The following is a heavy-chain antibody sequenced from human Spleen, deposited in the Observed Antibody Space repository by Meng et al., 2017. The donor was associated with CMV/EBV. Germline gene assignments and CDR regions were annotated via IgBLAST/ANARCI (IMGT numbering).Heavy chain of an antibody. J-gene: IGHJ4*02. V-gene: IGHV3-66*02. CDR3: ARDLGYSSDSGY. D-gene: IGHD6-19*01. CDR1: GFTVSSDY. CDR2: IYSGGGT. Sequence: GGSLRLSCAASGFTVSSDYMSWVRQAPGKGLEWVPVIYSGGGTYYADSVKGRFTISRDNSKNTVFLQMNNLRPDDTAVYFCARDLGYSSDSGYWGQGTLVTVSS.